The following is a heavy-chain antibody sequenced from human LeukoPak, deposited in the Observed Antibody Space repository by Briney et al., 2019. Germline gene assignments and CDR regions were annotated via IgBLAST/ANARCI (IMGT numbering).Heavy chain of an antibody. CDR2: IYYIGST. D-gene: IGHD3-9*01. J-gene: IGHJ4*02. CDR1: GGSISSDY. V-gene: IGHV4-59*08. CDR3: ARSQSNYDILTGSFDY. Sequence: SETLSLTCTVSGGSISSDYWSWIRHPPGKGLERNWNIYYIGSTNYNPSLKSRGPISVDAYKNKFSLKLSSVTAADTAVYYCARSQSNYDILTGSFDYWGQGTLVTVSS.